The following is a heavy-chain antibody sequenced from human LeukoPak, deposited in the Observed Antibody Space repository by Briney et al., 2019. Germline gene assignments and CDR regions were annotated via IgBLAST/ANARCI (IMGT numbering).Heavy chain of an antibody. V-gene: IGHV3-21*01. J-gene: IGHJ6*03. Sequence: GGSLRLSCAASGFTFSRYSMNWVRQAPGKGLEWVASISSTSTFIYSADSVKGRFTTSRDTAKHSLFLQMNSLRAEDTAIYYCARDYFDSSDYPQTYYYYYMDVWGKGTTVTVSS. CDR1: GFTFSRYS. CDR3: ARDYFDSSDYPQTYYYYYMDV. D-gene: IGHD3-22*01. CDR2: ISSTSTFI.